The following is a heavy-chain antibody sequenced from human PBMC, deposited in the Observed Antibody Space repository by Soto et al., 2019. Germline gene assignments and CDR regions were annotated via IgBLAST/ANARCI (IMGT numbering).Heavy chain of an antibody. CDR2: TYYKSRWYN. CDR1: GDSVSSNSAA. D-gene: IGHD3-16*01. CDR3: ARESEGGGRHDWFDP. V-gene: IGHV6-1*01. Sequence: SQTLSLTCAISGDSVSSNSAAWNWIRQSPSRGLEWLGRTYYKSRWYNDYAVSVKSRITINPDTSKNQFSLQLNSVTPEDTAVYYCARESEGGGRHDWFDPWGQGIPVTVSS. J-gene: IGHJ5*02.